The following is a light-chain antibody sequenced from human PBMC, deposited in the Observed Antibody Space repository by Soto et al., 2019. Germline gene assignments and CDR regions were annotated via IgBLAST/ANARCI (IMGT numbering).Light chain of an antibody. V-gene: IGKV3-20*01. CDR1: QSVRSNY. Sequence: EIVLTQSPGTLSLSSGERATLSCRASQSVRSNYLAWYQQKPGQAPRLLIYGASSRATGIPDMFGGSGSGTDFTLIISRLAPEDFAVYYCQQYASSPLTFGGGTKVEIK. J-gene: IGKJ4*01. CDR3: QQYASSPLT. CDR2: GAS.